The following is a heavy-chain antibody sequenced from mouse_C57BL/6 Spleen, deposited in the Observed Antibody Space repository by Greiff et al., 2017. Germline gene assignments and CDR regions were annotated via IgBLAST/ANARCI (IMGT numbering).Heavy chain of an antibody. J-gene: IGHJ4*01. CDR2: IDPSDSET. V-gene: IGHV1-52*01. CDR3: ARFTTGAMDY. Sequence: QVQLQQPGAELVRPGSSVKLSCKASGYTFTSYWVHWVKQRPIQGLEWIGNIDPSDSETHYNQKFKDKATLTVDKSSSTAYMQLSSLTSEDSAVYYCARFTTGAMDYWGQGTSVTVSS. D-gene: IGHD1-1*01. CDR1: GYTFTSYW.